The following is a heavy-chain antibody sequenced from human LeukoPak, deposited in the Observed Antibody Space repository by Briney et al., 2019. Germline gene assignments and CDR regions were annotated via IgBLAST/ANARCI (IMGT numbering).Heavy chain of an antibody. V-gene: IGHV4-34*01. Sequence: TGGSLRLSCAASGFTFSTYWMSWVRQAPGKGLEWIGEINHSGSTNYNPSLKSRVTISVDTSKNQFSLKLSSVTAADTAVYYCAREDYYDSLYYFDYWGQGTLVTVSS. CDR1: GFTFSTYW. J-gene: IGHJ4*02. CDR2: INHSGST. D-gene: IGHD3-22*01. CDR3: AREDYYDSLYYFDY.